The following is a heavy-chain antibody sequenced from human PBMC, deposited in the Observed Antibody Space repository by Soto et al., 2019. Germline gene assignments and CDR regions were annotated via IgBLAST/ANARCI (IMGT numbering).Heavy chain of an antibody. J-gene: IGHJ5*02. CDR3: ARVSGSYYYWFDP. V-gene: IGHV1-69*05. CDR2: VIPIFGTA. CDR1: GGTFSSYA. Sequence: QVQLVQSGAEVKKPGSSVKVSCKASGGTFSSYAISWVRQAPGQGLEWMGGVIPIFGTANYAQKFQGRVPXTXDXRTGTAYMELSSLRSEDTAVYYCARVSGSYYYWFDPWGQGTLVTVSS. D-gene: IGHD1-26*01.